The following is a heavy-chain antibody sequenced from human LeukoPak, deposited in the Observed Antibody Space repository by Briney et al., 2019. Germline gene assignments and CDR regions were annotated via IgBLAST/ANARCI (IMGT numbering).Heavy chain of an antibody. CDR1: GYSFTNYW. V-gene: IGHV5-51*01. CDR2: IYPDDSDT. J-gene: IGHJ6*02. D-gene: IGHD3-16*01. Sequence: GESLKISCKGSGYSFTNYWIGWVRQMPGKGLEWMGIIYPDDSDTTYSPSFRGQVTISADKSINTAYLQWSSLKASDTAMYYCARVPYNYYGLDVWGQGTTVTVFS. CDR3: ARVPYNYYGLDV.